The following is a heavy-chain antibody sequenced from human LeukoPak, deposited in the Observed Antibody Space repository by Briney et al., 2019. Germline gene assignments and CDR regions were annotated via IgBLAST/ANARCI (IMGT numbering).Heavy chain of an antibody. Sequence: SVKVSCKASGGTFSSYAISWVRQAPGQGLEWMGGIIPIFGTANYAQKFQGRVTITADKSTSTAYMELSSLRSEDTAVYYCFVGSTQYCSSTSCRRGLIDYWGQGTLVTVSS. V-gene: IGHV1-69*06. CDR2: IIPIFGTA. J-gene: IGHJ4*02. D-gene: IGHD2-2*01. CDR3: FVGSTQYCSSTSCRRGLIDY. CDR1: GGTFSSYA.